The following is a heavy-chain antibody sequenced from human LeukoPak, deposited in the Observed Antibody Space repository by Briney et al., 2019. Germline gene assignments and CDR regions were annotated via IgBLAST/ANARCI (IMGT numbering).Heavy chain of an antibody. CDR2: IHYSRST. CDR3: ARDGVAGGFDY. CDR1: GGSIGSYY. V-gene: IGHV4-59*01. J-gene: IGHJ4*02. D-gene: IGHD6-19*01. Sequence: SGTLSLTCTVSGGSIGSYYWNWIRQAPGKGLEWIGYIHYSRSTNHNSSLKSRVTISVDTSKNQYSLKLSSVTAADTAVYYCARDGVAGGFDYWGQGTLVTVSS.